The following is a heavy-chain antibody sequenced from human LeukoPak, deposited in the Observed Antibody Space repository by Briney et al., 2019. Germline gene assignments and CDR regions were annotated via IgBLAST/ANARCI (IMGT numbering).Heavy chain of an antibody. V-gene: IGHV1-2*02. Sequence: ASVKVSCKASGYTFTGYYMHWVRQAPGQGLEWMGWINPNSGGTNYAQKFQGRVTMTRDTSISTAYMELSRLRSDDTAVYYCARPMVRGTLSWFDPWGQGTLVTVSS. CDR1: GYTFTGYY. D-gene: IGHD3-10*01. J-gene: IGHJ5*02. CDR3: ARPMVRGTLSWFDP. CDR2: INPNSGGT.